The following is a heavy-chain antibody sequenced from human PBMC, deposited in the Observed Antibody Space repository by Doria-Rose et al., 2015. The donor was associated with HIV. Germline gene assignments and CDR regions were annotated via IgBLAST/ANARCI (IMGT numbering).Heavy chain of an antibody. Sequence: KESGPVLVKPTETLTLTCTVSGVSLSSPGMGVSWIRQPPGEALEWLANIFSDDGRSYTTSLKSRLSISRGTSKSQVVLTKADMDPVDTATYYCARIRSSRWYHKFYFDFWGQGTLVIVSA. J-gene: IGHJ4*02. CDR1: GVSLSSPGMG. CDR3: ARIRSSRWYHKFYFDF. CDR2: IFSDDGR. V-gene: IGHV2-26*01. D-gene: IGHD6-13*01.